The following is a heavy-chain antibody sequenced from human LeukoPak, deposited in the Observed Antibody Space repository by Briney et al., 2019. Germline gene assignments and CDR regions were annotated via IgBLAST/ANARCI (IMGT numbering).Heavy chain of an antibody. Sequence: SETLSLTCTVSGGSISSGNYYWSWIRQPAGKGLEWIGRIYTSGGTNCNPSLESRVTILIDTPKDQFSLRLSSVTAADTAVYYCARSYSSSWYSSFDIWGHGTMVTVSS. V-gene: IGHV4-61*02. CDR1: GGSISSGNYY. CDR2: IYTSGGT. J-gene: IGHJ3*02. D-gene: IGHD6-13*01. CDR3: ARSYSSSWYSSFDI.